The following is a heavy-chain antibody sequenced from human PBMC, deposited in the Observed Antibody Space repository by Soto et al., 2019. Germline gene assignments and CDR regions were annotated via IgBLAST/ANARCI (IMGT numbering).Heavy chain of an antibody. CDR3: ANLGGIQLWLPND. Sequence: EVQLLESGGGLVQPGGSLRLSCGASGFTFSSYAMSGVSQAPGKGMEWVSAISGSGGSTYYADSVTGRFTISRDNFEHTLLLQMNSPRAEDAAVYDGANLGGIQLWLPNDWGQGTLVTVSS. V-gene: IGHV3-23*01. J-gene: IGHJ4*02. D-gene: IGHD5-18*01. CDR1: GFTFSSYA. CDR2: ISGSGGST.